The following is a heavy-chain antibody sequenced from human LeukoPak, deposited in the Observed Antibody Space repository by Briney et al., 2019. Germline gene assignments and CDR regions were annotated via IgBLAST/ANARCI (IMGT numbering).Heavy chain of an antibody. J-gene: IGHJ4*02. V-gene: IGHV3-30*18. D-gene: IGHD2-2*01. CDR3: AKDISVVPAAPDY. Sequence: GRSLRLSCAASGFTFSSYGMHWVRQAPGKGLEWVAVISYDGSNKYYADSVKGRFTISRDNSKNTLYLQMNSLRAEDTAVYYCAKDISVVPAAPDYWGQGTLVTVSS. CDR1: GFTFSSYG. CDR2: ISYDGSNK.